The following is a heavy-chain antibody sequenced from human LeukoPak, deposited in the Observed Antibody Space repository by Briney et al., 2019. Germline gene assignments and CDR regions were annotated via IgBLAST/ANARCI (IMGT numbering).Heavy chain of an antibody. CDR3: AEDMDYYDSSGWKLVDY. V-gene: IGHV3-30-3*01. J-gene: IGHJ4*02. D-gene: IGHD3-22*01. Sequence: PGRSLRLSCAASGFTFSSYAMHWVRQAPGKGLDWVALISYAGSNKFYADSVKGRFTISRDNSNDTLYLQMHSLRAEDTAVYYCAEDMDYYDSSGWKLVDYWGQGTLVTVSS. CDR2: ISYAGSNK. CDR1: GFTFSSYA.